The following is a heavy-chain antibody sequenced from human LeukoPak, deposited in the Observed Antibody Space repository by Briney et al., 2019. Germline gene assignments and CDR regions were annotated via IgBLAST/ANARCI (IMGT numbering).Heavy chain of an antibody. D-gene: IGHD3-22*01. CDR2: INHNGST. CDR1: GGSFSGYY. CDR3: AREARDSSGYYSGYYFDY. V-gene: IGHV4-34*01. J-gene: IGHJ4*02. Sequence: SETLSLTCAVYGGSFSGYYWSWVRQPPGKGLEWIGEINHNGSTNYKPSLKSRVTISIDTSKNQFSLKLSSVTAADTAVYYCAREARDSSGYYSGYYFDYWGQGTLVTVSS.